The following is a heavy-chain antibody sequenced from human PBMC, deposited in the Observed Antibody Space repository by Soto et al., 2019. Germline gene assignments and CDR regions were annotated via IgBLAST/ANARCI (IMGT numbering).Heavy chain of an antibody. J-gene: IGHJ4*02. CDR3: ARGRRFGDQGLDY. CDR1: GGSFSGYY. D-gene: IGHD3-10*01. V-gene: IGHV4-34*01. CDR2: INHSGST. Sequence: SETLSLTCAVYGGSFSGYYWSWIRQPPGKGLEWIGEINHSGSTNYNPSLKSRVTISVDTSKNQFSLKLSSVTAADTAVYYCARGRRFGDQGLDYWGQGTLVTVSS.